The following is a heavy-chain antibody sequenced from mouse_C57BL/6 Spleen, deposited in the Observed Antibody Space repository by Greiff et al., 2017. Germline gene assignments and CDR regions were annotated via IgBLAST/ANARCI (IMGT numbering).Heavy chain of an antibody. CDR2: ILPGSGST. J-gene: IGHJ4*01. CDR1: GFTFTGYW. D-gene: IGHD2-3*01. Sequence: QVQLMESGAELMKPGASVKLSCTATGFTFTGYWIEWVQQRPGHGLEWIGEILPGSGSTYYNEKFKGKATITADTSSNTAYMQMSSLTTEDSAIYYCAIWLLYAMDYWGQGTSVTVSS. V-gene: IGHV1-9*01. CDR3: AIWLLYAMDY.